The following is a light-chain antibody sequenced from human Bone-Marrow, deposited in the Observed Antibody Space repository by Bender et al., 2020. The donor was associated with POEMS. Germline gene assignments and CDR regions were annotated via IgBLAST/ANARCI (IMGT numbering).Light chain of an antibody. J-gene: IGLJ3*02. CDR2: SSH. CDR1: SSNIGAHA. Sequence: QSVLTQPPSASGTPGQRATIPCSGGSSNIGAHAVNWYQHLPGTAPKLLIYSSHRRPSEVPDRFSGSRSGTPASLAISGLQSEDEADYYCAVWDDSLNGWVFGGGTKLTVL. CDR3: AVWDDSLNGWV. V-gene: IGLV1-44*01.